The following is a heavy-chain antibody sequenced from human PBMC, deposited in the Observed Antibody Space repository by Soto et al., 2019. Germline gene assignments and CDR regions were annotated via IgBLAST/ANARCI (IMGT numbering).Heavy chain of an antibody. J-gene: IGHJ6*02. Sequence: GGSLRLSCAASGFTFSSYGMHWVRQAPGKGLEWVAVIWYDGSNKYYADSVKGRFTISRDNSKNTLYLQMNSLRAEDTAVYYCARDLYYGYCSSTSCYSDSVAYYYYYGMDVWGQGTTVTVSS. CDR2: IWYDGSNK. V-gene: IGHV3-33*01. D-gene: IGHD2-2*01. CDR3: ARDLYYGYCSSTSCYSDSVAYYYYYGMDV. CDR1: GFTFSSYG.